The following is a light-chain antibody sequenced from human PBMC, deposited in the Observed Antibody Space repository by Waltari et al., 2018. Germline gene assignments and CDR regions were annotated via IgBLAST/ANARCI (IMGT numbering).Light chain of an antibody. CDR3: QQFNNYPST. CDR1: QGVSTY. V-gene: IGKV1-9*01. CDR2: AAS. Sequence: IQLTQSPSSLSASVGDRVTITCRASQGVSTYLAWYQHKPGRAPKLLISAASTLQSGVPSRFSASGSGTDFTLTIKSLQPQDFATYYCQQFNNYPSTFGQGTRLEIQ. J-gene: IGKJ5*01.